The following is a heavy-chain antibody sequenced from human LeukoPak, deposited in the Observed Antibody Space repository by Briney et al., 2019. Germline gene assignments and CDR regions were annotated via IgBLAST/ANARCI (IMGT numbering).Heavy chain of an antibody. CDR1: GYTFTSYY. V-gene: IGHV1-46*01. Sequence: ASVKVSCKASGYTFTSYYMHWVRQAPGQGLEWMGIINPSGGSTSYAQKFQGRVTMTRGTSTSTVYMELSSLRSEDTAVYYCARDLYDSSGYYLPLRYWGQGTLVTVSS. J-gene: IGHJ4*02. D-gene: IGHD3-22*01. CDR2: INPSGGST. CDR3: ARDLYDSSGYYLPLRY.